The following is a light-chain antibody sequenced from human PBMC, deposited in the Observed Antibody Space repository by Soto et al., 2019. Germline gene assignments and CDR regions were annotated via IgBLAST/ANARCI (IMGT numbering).Light chain of an antibody. CDR3: AAWDDSLNGVL. CDR2: NND. V-gene: IGLV1-44*01. J-gene: IGLJ2*01. Sequence: QSVLTQSPSASATPGQRVTISCSGSSSNIGRNTVNWYQQLPGTAPKLVIYNNDQRPSGVPDRFSGSKSGTSASLAISGLQSEDEADYYCAAWDDSLNGVLFGGGTKVTVL. CDR1: SSNIGRNT.